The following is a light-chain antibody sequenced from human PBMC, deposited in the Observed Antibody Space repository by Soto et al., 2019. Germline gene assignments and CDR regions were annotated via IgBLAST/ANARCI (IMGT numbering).Light chain of an antibody. V-gene: IGKV2-30*01. Sequence: DVXLTQSPLSLAVTVGQPASISXXSSQXPVYGDGXXXLNWFLQRPGQSPRRLIYKVSDRDSGVPDRFSGSGSGTDFTLKISRVEAEDVGVYYCMQGSSWPYTFGQGTKLEIK. CDR3: MQGSSWPYT. J-gene: IGKJ2*01. CDR2: KVS. CDR1: QXPVYGDGXXX.